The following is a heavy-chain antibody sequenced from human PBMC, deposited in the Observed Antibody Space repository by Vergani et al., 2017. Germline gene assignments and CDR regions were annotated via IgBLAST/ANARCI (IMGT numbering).Heavy chain of an antibody. V-gene: IGHV4-59*01. J-gene: IGHJ4*02. CDR3: ARDGSPFDY. Sequence: QVQLQESGPGLVKPSETLSLTCTVSGGSISSYYWSWIRQPPGTGLEWIGYIYYSGSTNYNPSLKSRVTISVDTSKNQFSLKLSSVTAADTAVYYCARDGSPFDYWGQGTLVTVSS. CDR1: GGSISSYY. D-gene: IGHD6-13*01. CDR2: IYYSGST.